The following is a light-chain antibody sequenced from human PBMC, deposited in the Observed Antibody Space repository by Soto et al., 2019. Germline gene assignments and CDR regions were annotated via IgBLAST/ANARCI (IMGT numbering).Light chain of an antibody. CDR1: QSVSSSY. CDR2: GAS. CDR3: QQYGSSPGT. Sequence: SSGTLSLSPGERATLSCRASQSVSSSYLAWYQQKPGQAPRLLIYGASSRATGIPDRFSGSGSGTDFTLTISRLEPEDFAVYYCQQYGSSPGTFGGGTKVDIK. J-gene: IGKJ4*01. V-gene: IGKV3-20*01.